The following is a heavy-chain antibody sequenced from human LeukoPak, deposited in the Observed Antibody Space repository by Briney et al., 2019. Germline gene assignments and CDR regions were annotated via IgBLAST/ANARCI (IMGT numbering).Heavy chain of an antibody. CDR2: IYSGGST. CDR1: GFTVSSDY. CDR3: ARGLGSGTYIQYYMDV. Sequence: GGSLRLSCAASGFTVSSDYMTWVRQAPGKGLEWVSLIYSGGSTYYADSVKGRFTISRDNFKNTLYLQMNSLRAEDTAVYYCARGLGSGTYIQYYMDVWGKGTTVTVSS. V-gene: IGHV3-53*01. J-gene: IGHJ6*03. D-gene: IGHD3-10*01.